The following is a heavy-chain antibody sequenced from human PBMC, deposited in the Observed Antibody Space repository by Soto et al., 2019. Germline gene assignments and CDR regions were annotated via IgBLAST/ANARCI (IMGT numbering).Heavy chain of an antibody. D-gene: IGHD3-22*01. V-gene: IGHV1-69*13. CDR2: IIPIFGTA. CDR1: GGTFSSYA. CDR3: ARPHYYDSSGYPLYFDY. J-gene: IGHJ4*02. Sequence: SVKVSCKASGGTFSSYAISWVRQAPGQGLEWMGGIIPIFGTANYAQKFQGRVTITADESTSTAYMELSSLRSEDTAVYYCARPHYYDSSGYPLYFDYWGRGTLVTVSS.